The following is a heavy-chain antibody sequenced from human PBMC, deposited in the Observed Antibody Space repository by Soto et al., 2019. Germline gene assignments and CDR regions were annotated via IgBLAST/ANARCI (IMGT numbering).Heavy chain of an antibody. CDR3: ARDGHGFDYYYYMDV. CDR2: INAGNGNT. V-gene: IGHV1-3*01. J-gene: IGHJ6*03. Sequence: ASVKVSCKVSGYTFTSYAMHWVRQAPGQRLEWMGWINAGNGNTKYSQKFQGRVTITRDTSASTAYMELSSLRSEDTAVYYCARDGHGFDYYYYMDVWGKGTTVTVSS. D-gene: IGHD2-2*03. CDR1: GYTFTSYA.